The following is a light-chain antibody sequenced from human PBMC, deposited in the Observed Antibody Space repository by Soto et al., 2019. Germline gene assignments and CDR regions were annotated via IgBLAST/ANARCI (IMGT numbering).Light chain of an antibody. CDR1: QTVSSTH. CDR3: HQNGSSPQT. J-gene: IGKJ1*01. V-gene: IGKV3-20*01. Sequence: LAQAPGARAFCPGDRATVACRAIQTVSSTHLACYHQKPGQAPRLLIYAASTRACGIPEIVSGSCARTDTTLTISRLEPEDVAVYYCHQNGSSPQTFGQGTKVDIK. CDR2: AAS.